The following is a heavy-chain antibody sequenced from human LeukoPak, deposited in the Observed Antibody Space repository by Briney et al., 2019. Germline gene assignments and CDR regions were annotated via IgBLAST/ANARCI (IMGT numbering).Heavy chain of an antibody. Sequence: GGSLRLSCSASGFTFSSYAMHWVRQAPGKGLEYVSAISSNGGSTDYADSVKGRFTISRDNSKNTLYLQMSSLRAEDTAVYYCVKAGYSSGWYDYWGQGTLVNVSS. D-gene: IGHD6-19*01. CDR2: ISSNGGST. CDR1: GFTFSSYA. CDR3: VKAGYSSGWYDY. V-gene: IGHV3-64D*06. J-gene: IGHJ4*02.